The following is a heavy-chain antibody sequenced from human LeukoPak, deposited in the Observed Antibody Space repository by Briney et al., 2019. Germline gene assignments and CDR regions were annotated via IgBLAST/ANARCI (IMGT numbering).Heavy chain of an antibody. J-gene: IGHJ6*03. CDR3: ARAQNCGGDCYLPYYYYHYMDV. D-gene: IGHD2-21*01. CDR2: INPNSGGT. Sequence: GASVKVSCKASGYTFTGYYMHWVRQAPGQGLEWMGWINPNSGGTNYAQKFQGRVIMTRDTSTSTAYMELSRLRSDDTAVYYCARAQNCGGDCYLPYYYYHYMDVWGKGTTVTVSS. V-gene: IGHV1-2*02. CDR1: GYTFTGYY.